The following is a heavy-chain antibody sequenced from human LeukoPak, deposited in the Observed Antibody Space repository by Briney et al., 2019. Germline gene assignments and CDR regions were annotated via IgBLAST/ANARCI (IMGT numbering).Heavy chain of an antibody. CDR2: IRSKANSYAT. J-gene: IGHJ4*02. CDR1: GFTFSGSA. Sequence: GGSLRLSCAASGFTFSGSAMHWVRQASGKGLEWVGRIRSKANSYATIYAASVKGRFTISRDDSKNTAYLQMNSLKTEDTAVYYCAREWQYYFDYWGQGTLVTVSS. CDR3: AREWQYYFDY. V-gene: IGHV3-73*01. D-gene: IGHD3-3*01.